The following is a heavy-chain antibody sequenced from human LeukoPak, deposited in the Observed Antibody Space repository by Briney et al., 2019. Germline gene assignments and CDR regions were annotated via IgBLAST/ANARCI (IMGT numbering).Heavy chain of an antibody. CDR1: GGSISSHY. J-gene: IGHJ3*02. V-gene: IGHV4-59*11. Sequence: PSETLSLTCTVSGGSISSHYWSWIRQPPGKGLEWIGYIYYSGSTNYNPSLKSRVTISVDTSKNQFSLKLSSVTAADTAVYYCARDTYYCGSSGYYCAFDIWGQGTMVTVSS. CDR2: IYYSGST. D-gene: IGHD3-22*01. CDR3: ARDTYYCGSSGYYCAFDI.